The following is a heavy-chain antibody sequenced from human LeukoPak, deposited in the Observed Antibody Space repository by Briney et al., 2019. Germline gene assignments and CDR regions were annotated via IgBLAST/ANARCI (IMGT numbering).Heavy chain of an antibody. CDR2: IYHSGST. J-gene: IGHJ2*01. Sequence: PSETLSLTCTVSGGSISSYYWSWIRQPPGKGLEWIGYIYHSGSTYYNPSLKSRVTISLDTSKNQFSLKLTSVTAADTAVYYCARNGDGVTMFYWYFDLWGRGTPVTVSS. CDR1: GGSISSYY. CDR3: ARNGDGVTMFYWYFDL. V-gene: IGHV4-59*04. D-gene: IGHD3-10*02.